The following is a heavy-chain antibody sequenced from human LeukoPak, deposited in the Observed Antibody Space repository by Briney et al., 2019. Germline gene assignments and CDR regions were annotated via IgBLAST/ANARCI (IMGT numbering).Heavy chain of an antibody. J-gene: IGHJ5*02. D-gene: IGHD2-15*01. V-gene: IGHV1-69*05. Sequence: ASVKVSCKASGGTLSNYAISWVRQAPGQGLEWLGEVIPVFGTANYAQKFQGRVTISTDGSTSTAYMDLSSLTSEDTAVYYCARRGYCSCANCNDNSWFDPWGQGTRVTVSS. CDR3: ARRGYCSCANCNDNSWFDP. CDR2: VIPVFGTA. CDR1: GGTLSNYA.